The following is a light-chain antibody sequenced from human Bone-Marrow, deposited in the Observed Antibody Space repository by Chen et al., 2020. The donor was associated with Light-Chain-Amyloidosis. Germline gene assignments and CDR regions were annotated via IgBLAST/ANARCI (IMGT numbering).Light chain of an antibody. CDR2: GVN. V-gene: IGLV2-23*02. J-gene: IGLJ3*02. CDR3: CSYSGRFSLM. CDR1: YSDVGSHNF. Sequence: QSALTQPASVSGSAGTSVTIACTGSYSDVGSHNFVSWYQLHPGRAPKLILYGVNNRPSGVSERFSGSKTDNTASLTISGLLGEDEADYYCCSYSGRFSLMFGGGTRLTVL.